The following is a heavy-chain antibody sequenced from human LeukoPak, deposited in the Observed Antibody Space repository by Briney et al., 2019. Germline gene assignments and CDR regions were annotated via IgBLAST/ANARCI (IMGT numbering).Heavy chain of an antibody. CDR1: GFTFEDYG. V-gene: IGHV3-20*04. CDR2: LNWNGDIT. D-gene: IGHD3-10*01. Sequence: GGSLRLSCAASGFTFEDYGMTWVRQVPGKGLEWVSALNWNGDITDYADSVKGRFTISRDNAKNSLYLQMNSLRAEDTALYYCARESRVGEYYYGSADYWGQGTLVTVSS. J-gene: IGHJ4*02. CDR3: ARESRVGEYYYGSADY.